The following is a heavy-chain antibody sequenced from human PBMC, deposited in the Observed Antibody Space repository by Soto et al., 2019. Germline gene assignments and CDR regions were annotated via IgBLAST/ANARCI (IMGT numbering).Heavy chain of an antibody. CDR1: GYTFTSYY. D-gene: IGHD6-13*01. V-gene: IGHV1-46*03. CDR2: INPSGGST. CDR3: AAPLSVIAAAGTIYYYYGMDV. Sequence: ASVKVSCKASGYTFTSYYMHWVRQAPGQGLEWMGIINPSGGSTSYAQKFQGRVTMTRDTSTSTVYMELSSLRSEDTAVYYCAAPLSVIAAAGTIYYYYGMDVWGQGTTVTVSS. J-gene: IGHJ6*02.